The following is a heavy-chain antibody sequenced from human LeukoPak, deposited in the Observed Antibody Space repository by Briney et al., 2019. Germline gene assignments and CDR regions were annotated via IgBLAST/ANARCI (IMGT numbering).Heavy chain of an antibody. CDR2: ISGSGGST. CDR3: AKKVGRDYVWGSYRPRGYGMDV. V-gene: IGHV3-23*01. CDR1: GFSFTNAW. Sequence: GGSLRLSCAASGFSFTNAWMSWVRQAPGKGLEWVSAISGSGGSTYYADSVKGRFTISRDNSKNTLYLQMNSLRAEDTAVYYCAKKVGRDYVWGSYRPRGYGMDVRGQGTTVTVSS. D-gene: IGHD3-16*02. J-gene: IGHJ6*02.